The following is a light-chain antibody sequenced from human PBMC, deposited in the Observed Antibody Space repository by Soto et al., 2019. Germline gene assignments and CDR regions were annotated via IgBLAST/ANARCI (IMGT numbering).Light chain of an antibody. Sequence: EIVMTQSACTLSGSPGERATLSCRAGQGVTTNFAWYQQKSGQSPRLLIYDVSIRATGVPARFSGTGSETDFTLTISGLQSEDSAVYFCQQYNNWPFSFGQGTRLEIK. V-gene: IGKV3-15*01. CDR3: QQYNNWPFS. CDR1: QGVTTN. J-gene: IGKJ5*01. CDR2: DVS.